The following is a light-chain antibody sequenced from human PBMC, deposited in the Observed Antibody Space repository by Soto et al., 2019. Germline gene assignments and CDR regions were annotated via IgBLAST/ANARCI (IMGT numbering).Light chain of an antibody. CDR3: QQASSFTLT. CDR2: AAS. Sequence: DIQMTQSPSSVSASVGDRVTITCRASKGLTSCLAWYQQKPGRAPKLLIYAASSLQSRVPSRFSGSGSGTDFTLTINSLQPEDLATDSCQQASSFTLTFGGGSKVEIK. V-gene: IGKV1-12*01. J-gene: IGKJ4*01. CDR1: KGLTSC.